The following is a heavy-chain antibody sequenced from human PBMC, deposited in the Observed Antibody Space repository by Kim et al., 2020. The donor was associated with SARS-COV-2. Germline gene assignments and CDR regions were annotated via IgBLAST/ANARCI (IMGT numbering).Heavy chain of an antibody. CDR2: ISSSGSYT. Sequence: GGSLRLSCAASGIDFSYYYMSWIRQAPGKGLEWVSYISSSGSYTKYADSLKGRFTISRDNAENSLYLEMDSLRPEDTAVYYCGRVAVGASSWYYFDSWR. J-gene: IGHJ4*01. V-gene: IGHV3-11*05. CDR1: GIDFSYYY. CDR3: GRVAVGASSWYYFDS. D-gene: IGHD6-13*01.